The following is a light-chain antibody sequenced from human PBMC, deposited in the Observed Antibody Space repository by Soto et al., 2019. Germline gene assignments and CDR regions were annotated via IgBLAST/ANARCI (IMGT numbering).Light chain of an antibody. CDR3: QTSDSGLSGLI. J-gene: IGLJ1*01. Sequence: QAVVTQPPSVSGAPGQRVTIACTGNNSNIGTGFDVHWYRHFPGAAPKLLLSGSSHRPSGVPDRFSGSKSGTSASLAIAGLQADDEADYYCQTSDSGLSGLIFGTGTKLTVL. V-gene: IGLV1-40*01. CDR2: GSS. CDR1: NSNIGTGFD.